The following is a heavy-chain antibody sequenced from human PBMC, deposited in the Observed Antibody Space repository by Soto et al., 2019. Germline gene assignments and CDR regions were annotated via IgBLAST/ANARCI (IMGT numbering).Heavy chain of an antibody. CDR1: GYTFPGYY. V-gene: IGHV1-2*04. CDR2: INPNSGGT. J-gene: IGHJ6*02. Sequence: RASVKVSCKASGYTFPGYYMHWLRQAPGQGLEWMGWINPNSGGTNYAQKFQGWVTMTRDTSISTAYMELSRLRSDDTAVYYCARGELLSPFYYYYGMDVSGQGTTVTVS. CDR3: ARGELLSPFYYYYGMDV. D-gene: IGHD3-10*01.